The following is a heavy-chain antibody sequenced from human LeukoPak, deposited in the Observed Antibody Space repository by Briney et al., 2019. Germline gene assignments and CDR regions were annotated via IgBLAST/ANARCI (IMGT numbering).Heavy chain of an antibody. D-gene: IGHD6-19*01. J-gene: IGHJ4*02. CDR1: GFTFTTYT. V-gene: IGHV3-23*01. CDR3: SKHPSTGFYYFDF. CDR2: ISGTGGST. Sequence: GGSLRLSCAASGFTFTTYTMAWVRQAPGKGLEWVSTISGTGGSTAYADSVKGRFTISRDNSKNTLYLQMNSLRAEDTAIYFCSKHPSTGFYYFDFWGQGTLVTVCS.